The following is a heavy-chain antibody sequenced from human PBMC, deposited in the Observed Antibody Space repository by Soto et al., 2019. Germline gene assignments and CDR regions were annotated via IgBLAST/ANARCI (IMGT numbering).Heavy chain of an antibody. V-gene: IGHV3-49*03. D-gene: IGHD6-19*01. CDR2: IRSKAYGGTT. CDR1: GFTFGDYA. J-gene: IGHJ5*02. Sequence: GGSLRLSCTASGFTFGDYAMSWFRQAPGKGLEWVGFIRSKAYGGTTEYAASVKGRFTISRDDSKSIAYLQMNSLKTEDTAVYYCTRDAAEEQWLTPRDNWFDPWGQGTLVTVSS. CDR3: TRDAAEEQWLTPRDNWFDP.